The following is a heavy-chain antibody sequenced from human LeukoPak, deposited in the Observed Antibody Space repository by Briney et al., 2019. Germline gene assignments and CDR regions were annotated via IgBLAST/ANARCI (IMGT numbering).Heavy chain of an antibody. CDR3: ARGYFAWISGDDY. V-gene: IGHV3-11*01. Sequence: GGSLRLSCAASGFIFSDYYMSWIRQAPGKGLEWVSYISSSGITKSYTDSAKGRFTIYRDNAKNSLYLQMHSLRGEDTAIYHCARGYFAWISGDDYWGQGTLVTVSS. D-gene: IGHD3-9*01. CDR2: ISSSGITK. J-gene: IGHJ4*02. CDR1: GFIFSDYY.